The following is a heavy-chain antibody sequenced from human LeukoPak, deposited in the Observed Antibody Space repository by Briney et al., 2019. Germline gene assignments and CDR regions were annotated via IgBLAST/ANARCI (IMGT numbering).Heavy chain of an antibody. D-gene: IGHD5-18*01. J-gene: IGHJ6*04. V-gene: IGHV3-9*01. Sequence: PGRSLRLSCAASGFTFDDYAMHWVRQAPGKGLEWVSGINWNSGSIGYADSVKGRFTISRDNAKNSLYLQMNSLRAEGTAVYYCARYISWWDVWGKGTTVTISS. CDR3: ARYISWWDV. CDR1: GFTFDDYA. CDR2: INWNSGSI.